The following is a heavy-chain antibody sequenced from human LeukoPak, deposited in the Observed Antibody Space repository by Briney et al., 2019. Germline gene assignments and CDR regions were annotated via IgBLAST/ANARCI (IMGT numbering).Heavy chain of an antibody. Sequence: GGSLRLSCAASGFIFSSYGMNWVRQAPGKGLEWVSGIIGSGGTTYYADSVKGRFTISRDNSKNTVYLQINNLRDEDTAVYYCAKDDRLLRFLHWGQGTLVTVSS. CDR2: IIGSGGTT. V-gene: IGHV3-23*01. CDR1: GFIFSSYG. D-gene: IGHD3-16*01. CDR3: AKDDRLLRFLH. J-gene: IGHJ4*02.